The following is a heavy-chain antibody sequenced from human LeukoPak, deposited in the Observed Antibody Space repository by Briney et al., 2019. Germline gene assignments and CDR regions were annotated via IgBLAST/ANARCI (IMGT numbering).Heavy chain of an antibody. CDR1: GFTFSSYR. CDR2: IKQDGSEK. V-gene: IGHV3-7*01. D-gene: IGHD4-11*01. CDR3: AREAPTTHFDY. Sequence: GGSLRLSCAASGFTFSSYRMSWVRQAPGKGLGWVANIKQDGSEKYYVDSVKGRFTISRDNAKNSLYLQMNSLRAEDTAVYYCAREAPTTHFDYWGQGTLVTVSS. J-gene: IGHJ4*02.